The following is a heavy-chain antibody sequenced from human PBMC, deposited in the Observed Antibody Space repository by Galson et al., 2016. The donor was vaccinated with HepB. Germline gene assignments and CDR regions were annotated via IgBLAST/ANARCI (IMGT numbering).Heavy chain of an antibody. J-gene: IGHJ6*02. CDR2: IDPSDSYT. D-gene: IGHD5-12*01. V-gene: IGHV5-10-1*01. Sequence: QSGAEVKKPGESLRISCKGSGYSFTTYWISWVRQMPGKGLEWMGRIDPSDSYTNYSPSFQGHVTISADKSISTASLQWSSLKASDTAMYYCVRHPTMNKGYYYYGMDVWGQGTTVTVSS. CDR1: GYSFTTYW. CDR3: VRHPTMNKGYYYYGMDV.